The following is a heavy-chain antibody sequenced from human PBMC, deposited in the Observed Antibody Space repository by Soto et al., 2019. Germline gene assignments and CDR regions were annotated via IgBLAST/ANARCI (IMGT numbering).Heavy chain of an antibody. CDR2: IHYTGST. CDR3: ARGGWSLDY. CDR1: GGSIISHY. D-gene: IGHD2-15*01. Sequence: QVQLQESGPGLVKPWETLSLTCSVSGGSIISHYWSWIRQAPGKGLELIGYIHYTGSTDYNPSLKSRLTISVDTSKTQFSLKLSSVTAADTAVYYCARGGWSLDYWGQGTLVTVSS. J-gene: IGHJ4*02. V-gene: IGHV4-59*11.